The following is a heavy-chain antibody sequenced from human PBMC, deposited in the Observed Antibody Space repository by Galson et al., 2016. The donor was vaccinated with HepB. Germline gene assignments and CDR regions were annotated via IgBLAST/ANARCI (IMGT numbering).Heavy chain of an antibody. V-gene: IGHV4-31*03. CDR1: GDSISTSAYY. Sequence: TLSLTCTVSGDSISTSAYYWSWIRQHPGKGLEWIGYIYYSGTTYYNPSLKSRLIISVDTSKNQFSLELSSVTAADTAVYYCARGDTSGSAGRDYWGQGTLVTVSS. D-gene: IGHD3-22*01. CDR2: IYYSGTT. CDR3: ARGDTSGSAGRDY. J-gene: IGHJ4*02.